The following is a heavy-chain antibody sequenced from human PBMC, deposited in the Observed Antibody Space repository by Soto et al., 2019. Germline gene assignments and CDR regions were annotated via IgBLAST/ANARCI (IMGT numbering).Heavy chain of an antibody. V-gene: IGHV1-18*01. CDR1: GYTFTSYG. D-gene: IGHD2-21*02. CDR3: ARAWVVVTAPDY. CDR2: ITTDKGKT. Sequence: GASVKVSCKTSGYTFTSYGISWVRQAPGQGLEWMGWITTDKGKTTYAQRFQGRVAMTTDTSTSTAYMELSSLRSEDTAVYYCARAWVVVTAPDYWGQGTLVTVSS. J-gene: IGHJ4*02.